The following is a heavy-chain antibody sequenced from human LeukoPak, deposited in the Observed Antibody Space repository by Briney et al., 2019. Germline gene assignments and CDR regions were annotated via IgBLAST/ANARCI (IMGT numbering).Heavy chain of an antibody. CDR3: ARDGSISSSPRYYFDY. D-gene: IGHD6-13*01. CDR1: GDSVSSNSAA. J-gene: IGHJ4*02. V-gene: IGHV6-1*01. CDR2: TYYGSKWYN. Sequence: SQTLSLTCAISGDSVSSNSAAWNWIRQSASRGLEWLGRTYYGSKWYNDYAVSVKSRITINPDTSKNQFSLQLNSVTPEDTAVYYCARDGSISSSPRYYFDYWGQGTLVTVSS.